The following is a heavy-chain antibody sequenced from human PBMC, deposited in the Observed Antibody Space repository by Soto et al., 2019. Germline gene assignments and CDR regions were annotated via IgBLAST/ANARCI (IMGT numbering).Heavy chain of an antibody. CDR1: GGSISGYY. D-gene: IGHD3-22*01. J-gene: IGHJ5*02. Sequence: SATLSLTXTVSGGSISGYYWSWIRQPPGRGLEWSGYIYYSGSTNYNPSLKSRVTISVDTSKNQFSLKLSPVTAADTAVYYYAREVDGYYASSGYDNWFDPWGQGTLVTVS. CDR2: IYYSGST. CDR3: AREVDGYYASSGYDNWFDP. V-gene: IGHV4-59*01.